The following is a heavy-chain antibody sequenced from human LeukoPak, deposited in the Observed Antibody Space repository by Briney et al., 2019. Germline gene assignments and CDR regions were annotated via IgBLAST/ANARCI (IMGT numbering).Heavy chain of an antibody. CDR1: GFTFSNYW. D-gene: IGHD5-12*01. Sequence: PGGSLRLSCAASGFTFSNYWMHWVRQTPGKGLVWVSRINSDVRTTNYADSVKGRFTISRDNAKNTLYLQMDSLRAEDTAVYYCARGPIDGYSPWNYWGQGTPVTVSS. J-gene: IGHJ4*02. CDR2: INSDVRTT. CDR3: ARGPIDGYSPWNY. V-gene: IGHV3-74*01.